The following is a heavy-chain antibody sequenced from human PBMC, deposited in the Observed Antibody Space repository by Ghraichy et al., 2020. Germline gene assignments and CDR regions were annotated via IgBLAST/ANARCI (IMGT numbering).Heavy chain of an antibody. J-gene: IGHJ6*02. CDR3: AKDQQERSSSWVGDV. D-gene: IGHD6-13*01. CDR2: ISGSGGST. CDR1: GFTFSSYA. V-gene: IGHV3-23*01. Sequence: GESLNISCAASGFTFSSYAMSWVRQAPGKGLEWVSAISGSGGSTYYADSVKGRFTISRDNSKNTLYLQMNSLRAEDTAVYYCAKDQQERSSSWVGDVWGQGTTVTVSS.